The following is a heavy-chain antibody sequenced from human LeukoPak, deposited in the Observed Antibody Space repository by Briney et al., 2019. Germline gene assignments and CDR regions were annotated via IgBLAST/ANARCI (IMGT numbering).Heavy chain of an antibody. D-gene: IGHD6-13*01. CDR1: GDSVSSNSAA. V-gene: IGHV6-1*01. CDR2: TYYRSKWYN. Sequence: SQTLSLTCAISGDSVSSNSAAWDWIRQSPSRGLEWLGRTYYRSKWYNDYAVSVKSRITINPDTSKNQFSLQLNSVTPEDTAVYYCARGDSSSWSPRYGWYFDLWGRGTLVTVSS. CDR3: ARGDSSSWSPRYGWYFDL. J-gene: IGHJ2*01.